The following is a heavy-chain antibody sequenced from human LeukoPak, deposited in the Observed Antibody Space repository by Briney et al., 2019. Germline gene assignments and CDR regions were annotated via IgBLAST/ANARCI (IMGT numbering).Heavy chain of an antibody. J-gene: IGHJ3*01. Sequence: ASVKVSCKASGYTFTNYGISWVRRAPGQGLEWMGWVSTYNGDTNYAQKLQGRVTMTTDTSTSTASMELRSLRSDDTAVYYCARERGYDSSGYYHDAFDVWGQGTMVTVSS. D-gene: IGHD3-22*01. V-gene: IGHV1-18*01. CDR1: GYTFTNYG. CDR3: ARERGYDSSGYYHDAFDV. CDR2: VSTYNGDT.